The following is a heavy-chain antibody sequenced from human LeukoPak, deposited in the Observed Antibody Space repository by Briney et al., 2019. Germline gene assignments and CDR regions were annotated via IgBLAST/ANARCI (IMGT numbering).Heavy chain of an antibody. CDR2: IYTSGST. CDR3: ARDLLTYYYDSSGYYLDY. CDR1: GGSISSYY. V-gene: IGHV4-4*07. Sequence: SETLSLTCTVSGGSISSYYWSWIRQPAGKGLEWIGRIYTSGSTDYNPSLKSRVTMSVDTSKNQFSLKLSSVTAADTAVYYCARDLLTYYYDSSGYYLDYWGQGTLVTVSS. J-gene: IGHJ4*02. D-gene: IGHD3-22*01.